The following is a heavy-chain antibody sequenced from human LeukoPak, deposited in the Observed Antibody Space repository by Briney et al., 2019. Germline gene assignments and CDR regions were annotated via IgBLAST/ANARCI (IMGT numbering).Heavy chain of an antibody. CDR3: AREPYSSGWYAFDI. CDR2: ISSSGSTI. J-gene: IGHJ3*02. Sequence: GGSLSLSCAASGFTFSDYYMSWIRQAPGKGLEWVSYISSSGSTIYYADSVKGRFTISRDNAKNSLYLQMNSLRAEDTAVYYCAREPYSSGWYAFDIWGQGTMVTVSS. CDR1: GFTFSDYY. D-gene: IGHD6-19*01. V-gene: IGHV3-11*01.